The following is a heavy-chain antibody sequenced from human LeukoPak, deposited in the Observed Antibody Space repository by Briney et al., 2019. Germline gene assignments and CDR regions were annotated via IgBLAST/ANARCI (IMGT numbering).Heavy chain of an antibody. CDR3: ARVRGSGIRWFDP. D-gene: IGHD3-10*01. CDR2: IYYTGST. Sequence: SETLSLTCTVSGGSVSSGTYYWSWIRQPPGKGLEWIGYIYYTGSTNYNPSLKSRLTISVDTSKNQFSLKLSSVTAADTAVYYCARVRGSGIRWFDPWGQGTLVTVSS. J-gene: IGHJ5*02. V-gene: IGHV4-61*01. CDR1: GGSVSSGTYY.